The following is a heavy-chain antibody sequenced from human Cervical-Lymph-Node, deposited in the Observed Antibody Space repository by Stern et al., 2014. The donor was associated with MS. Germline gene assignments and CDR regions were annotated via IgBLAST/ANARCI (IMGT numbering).Heavy chain of an antibody. CDR2: INPDGGGT. D-gene: IGHD2-21*01. CDR3: TIPNPAFEY. Sequence: VQLVESGAEVREPGASVTLSCASSGYLFTTYYIHWVRQAPGHGLEWVGLINPDGGGTAYAQRFQGRVTVTRDTSTNTVYMTLSSLKSDDTGVFDCTIPNPAFEYWGQGTPVAVSS. CDR1: GYLFTTYY. V-gene: IGHV1-46*01. J-gene: IGHJ4*02.